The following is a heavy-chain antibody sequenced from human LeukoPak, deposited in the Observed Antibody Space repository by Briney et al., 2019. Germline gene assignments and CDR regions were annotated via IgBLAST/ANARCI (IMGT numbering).Heavy chain of an antibody. CDR1: GFIYSDYW. CDR3: ARGGWRPDP. V-gene: IGHV3-7*01. CDR2: IKTDGSEK. Sequence: PGGSLRLSCAASGFIYSDYWMSWVRQAPGKGLEWVANIKTDGSEKYYVDSVKGRFTISRDNAKNSLYLQMTSLRDEDTAVDYCARGGWRPDPWGQGTLVTVSS. J-gene: IGHJ5*02. D-gene: IGHD6-19*01.